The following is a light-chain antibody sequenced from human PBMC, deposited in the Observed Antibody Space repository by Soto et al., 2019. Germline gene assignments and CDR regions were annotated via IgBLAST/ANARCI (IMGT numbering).Light chain of an antibody. V-gene: IGLV2-14*01. CDR1: SSDVGGYNY. CDR3: SSYTSRSTRV. CDR2: DVS. Sequence: QSALTQPASVSASPGQSITISCTGTSSDVGGYNYVSWYQQPPGKAHNLMIFDVSNRPSGVSNRFSGSKSGNTASLTISGLQAEDEADYYCSSYTSRSTRVFGTGTKLTVL. J-gene: IGLJ1*01.